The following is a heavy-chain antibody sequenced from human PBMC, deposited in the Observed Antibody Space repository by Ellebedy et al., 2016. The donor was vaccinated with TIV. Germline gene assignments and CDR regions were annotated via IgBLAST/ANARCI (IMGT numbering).Heavy chain of an antibody. Sequence: GESLKISXAASGFTFSDYYMTWIRQAPGQGLEYISYITSSGSYMNYADSVKGRFTITRDNTKNSLYLQMDSLRAEDTAVYYCAKWRGHQSEFDSWGQGTLVTVSS. CDR2: ITSSGSYM. CDR3: AKWRGHQSEFDS. J-gene: IGHJ4*02. V-gene: IGHV3-11*06. D-gene: IGHD1-26*01. CDR1: GFTFSDYY.